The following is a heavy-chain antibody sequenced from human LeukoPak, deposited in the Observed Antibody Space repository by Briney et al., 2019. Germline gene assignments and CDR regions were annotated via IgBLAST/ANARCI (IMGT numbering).Heavy chain of an antibody. Sequence: ETLSLTCSVSGDSITYFYWSWVRQAPGKGLEWVSTIIISGSSTYYANSVKGRFTISRDNSKNTLYLQVNSLRAEDTAVYYCASATPANDYWGQGTLVTVSS. J-gene: IGHJ4*02. CDR3: ASATPANDY. CDR2: IIISGSST. V-gene: IGHV3-23*01. CDR1: GDSITYFY.